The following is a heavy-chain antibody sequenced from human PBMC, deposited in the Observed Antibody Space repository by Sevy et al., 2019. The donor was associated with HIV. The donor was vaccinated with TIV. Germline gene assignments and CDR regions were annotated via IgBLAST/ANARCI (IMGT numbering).Heavy chain of an antibody. CDR1: GFSFSSYD. Sequence: GESLKISCAASGFSFSSYDMHWVRQAPGMGLEWVAVIRYDGSNKHYGDSVKGRFTISRDNSKNALYLQMSSLRAEDTAVYYCAREKVDTSMIFVAYYGMDVSGQGTKVTISS. V-gene: IGHV3-33*01. J-gene: IGHJ6*02. CDR2: IRYDGSNK. CDR3: AREKVDTSMIFVAYYGMDV. D-gene: IGHD5-18*01.